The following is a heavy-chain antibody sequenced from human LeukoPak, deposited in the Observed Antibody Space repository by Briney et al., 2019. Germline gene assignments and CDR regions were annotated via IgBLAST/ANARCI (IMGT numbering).Heavy chain of an antibody. CDR2: INTDGSST. Sequence: PGGSLRLSCAASGFTFSSYWMHWVRQAPGKGLVWVSSINTDGSSTTYADSVKGRFTISRDNAKNTLYLQMNSLRAEDTAVYYCARGISGSDRGWFDPWGQGTLVTVSS. V-gene: IGHV3-74*01. CDR3: ARGISGSDRGWFDP. J-gene: IGHJ5*02. D-gene: IGHD1-26*01. CDR1: GFTFSSYW.